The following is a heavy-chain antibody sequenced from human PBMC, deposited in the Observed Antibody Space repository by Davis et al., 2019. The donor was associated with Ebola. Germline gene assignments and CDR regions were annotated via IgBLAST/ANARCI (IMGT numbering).Heavy chain of an antibody. CDR2: IIPILGIA. D-gene: IGHD5-18*01. V-gene: IGHV1-69*04. Sequence: AASVKVSCKASGYTFTSYGISWVRQAPGQGLEWMGRIIPILGIANYAQKFQGRVTITADKSTSTAYMELSRLRSDDTAVYYCARAGYSYGYDYYYGMDVWGQGTTVTVSS. CDR3: ARAGYSYGYDYYYGMDV. J-gene: IGHJ6*02. CDR1: GYTFTSYG.